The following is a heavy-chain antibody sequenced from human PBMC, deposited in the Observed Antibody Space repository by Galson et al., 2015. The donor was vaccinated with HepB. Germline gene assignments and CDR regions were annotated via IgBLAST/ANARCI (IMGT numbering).Heavy chain of an antibody. V-gene: IGHV5-10-1*01. CDR1: GSSFTTYW. CDR2: IDPSDSYT. D-gene: IGHD3-10*01. J-gene: IGHJ1*01. CDR3: ARHRGIGELVWEH. Sequence: QSGAEVKKPGESLKISCKGSGSSFTTYWISWVRQMPGKGLEWMGRIDPSDSYTYYSPSFQGHVSISVDKAITTVYLQWSSLKASDTAMYYCARHRGIGELVWEHWGQGTLVTVSS.